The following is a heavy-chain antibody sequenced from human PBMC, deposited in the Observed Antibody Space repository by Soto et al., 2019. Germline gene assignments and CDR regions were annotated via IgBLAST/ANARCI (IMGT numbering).Heavy chain of an antibody. V-gene: IGHV1-69*01. CDR2: IIPIFGTA. Sequence: QVQLVQSGAEVKKPGSSVKVSCKASGGTFSSYSFNWGRQAPGQGLEWMGEIIPIFGTANYAQKFQGRVTITADESTSTAYMELSSLRSEDTAVYYCARDGGRHSGGIDYWGQGTLVTVSS. D-gene: IGHD1-26*01. CDR1: GGTFSSYS. CDR3: ARDGGRHSGGIDY. J-gene: IGHJ4*02.